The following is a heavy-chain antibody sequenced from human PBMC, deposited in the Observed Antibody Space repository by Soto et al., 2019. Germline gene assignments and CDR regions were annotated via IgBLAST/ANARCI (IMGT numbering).Heavy chain of an antibody. D-gene: IGHD3-22*01. CDR1: GGSISSYY. CDR2: IYTSGST. J-gene: IGHJ3*02. Sequence: QVQLQESGPGLVKPSETLSLTCTVSGGSISSYYWSWIRQPAGKGLEWIGRIYTSGSTNYNPSLKSRVTMAVDTSKHQFSLKLSSVTAADTAVYYCARAFPYYYDSSGYPPPGDAFDIWGQGTMVTVSS. CDR3: ARAFPYYYDSSGYPPPGDAFDI. V-gene: IGHV4-4*07.